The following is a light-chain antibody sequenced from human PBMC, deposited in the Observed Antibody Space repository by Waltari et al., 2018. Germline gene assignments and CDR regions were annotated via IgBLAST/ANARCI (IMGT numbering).Light chain of an antibody. CDR3: CSYAGKYTFL. CDR1: INDIGTDNY. J-gene: IGLJ2*01. Sequence: QSALTQPRSVSGSPGQSVTISCTGTINDIGTDNYVSWYQHPPDNGPKLIIYDVNRRPSGVPDRFSGSKFGNTASLTISGLQPTDEADYYCCSYAGKYTFLFGGGTKVTVL. V-gene: IGLV2-11*01. CDR2: DVN.